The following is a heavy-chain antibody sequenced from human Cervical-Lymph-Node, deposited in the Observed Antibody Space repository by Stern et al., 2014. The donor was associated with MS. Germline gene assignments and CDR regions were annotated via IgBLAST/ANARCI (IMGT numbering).Heavy chain of an antibody. CDR3: TRVRGVRDTTTY. V-gene: IGHV1-2*06. D-gene: IGHD3-10*01. CDR2: INPSSGVT. Sequence: QVQLVQSGAEVKKPGASVRVSCTASGYTFTAYYIHWVRQAPGAGFAWLGRINPSSGVTLYADNFEGRITMTRDTSNNTAYLDLTSLRFDDTAVYYCTRVRGVRDTTTYWGQGTLVTVSS. J-gene: IGHJ4*02. CDR1: GYTFTAYY.